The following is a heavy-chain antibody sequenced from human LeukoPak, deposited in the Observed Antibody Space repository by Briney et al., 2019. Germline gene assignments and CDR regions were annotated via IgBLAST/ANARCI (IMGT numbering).Heavy chain of an antibody. CDR2: ISYDGSNK. J-gene: IGHJ4*02. D-gene: IGHD5-18*01. V-gene: IGHV3-30*18. Sequence: PGGSLRLSCAASGFTFSSYIMNWVRQAPGKGLEWVAVISYDGSNKYYADSVKGRFTISRDNSKNTLYLQMNSLRAEDTAVYYCAKSPEWIQLWGVDYWGQGTLVTVSS. CDR1: GFTFSSYI. CDR3: AKSPEWIQLWGVDY.